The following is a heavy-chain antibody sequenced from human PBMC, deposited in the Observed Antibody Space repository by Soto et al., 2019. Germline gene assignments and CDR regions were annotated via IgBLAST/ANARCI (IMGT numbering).Heavy chain of an antibody. V-gene: IGHV3-33*01. D-gene: IGHD6-13*01. CDR3: ARASSRSGVDRGSYIAAAGTFDY. J-gene: IGHJ4*02. CDR2: IWYDGSNK. Sequence: QVQLVESGGGVVQPGRSLRLSCAASGFTFSSYGMHWVRQAPGKGLEWVSVIWYDGSNKYYADSVKGRFTISRDNSKNTLYLQMNSLRAEDTAVYDCARASSRSGVDRGSYIAAAGTFDYWGQGTLVTVSP. CDR1: GFTFSSYG.